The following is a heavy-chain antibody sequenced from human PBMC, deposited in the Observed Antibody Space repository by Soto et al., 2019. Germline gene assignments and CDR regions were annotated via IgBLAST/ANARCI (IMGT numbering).Heavy chain of an antibody. CDR2: INPSGGST. CDR1: GYTFTSYY. D-gene: IGHD2-15*01. V-gene: IGHV1-46*01. CDR3: AGSGYCRGGSCFSGVFDM. J-gene: IGHJ3*02. Sequence: ASVKVSCKASGYTFTSYYMHWVRQAPGQGLEWMGIINPSGGSTSYAQKFQGRVTMTRDTSTSTVYMELSSLRSEDTAVYYCAGSGYCRGGSCFSGVFDMGGKGKRVTV.